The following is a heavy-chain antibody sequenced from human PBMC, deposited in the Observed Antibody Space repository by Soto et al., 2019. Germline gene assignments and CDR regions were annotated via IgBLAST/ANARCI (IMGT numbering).Heavy chain of an antibody. D-gene: IGHD2-21*02. V-gene: IGHV4-39*07. CDR2: IYFTGNT. J-gene: IGHJ6*02. CDR1: GGSITSSSHF. CDR3: ARAGVTSYYYYGMDV. Sequence: SETLSLTCSASGGSITSSSHFWGWVRQPPGKGLEWIGTIYFTGNTYYTPSLKSRLTMSIDTSKNEFSLRLNSVTAADTAVYYCARAGVTSYYYYGMDVWGQGTTVTVSS.